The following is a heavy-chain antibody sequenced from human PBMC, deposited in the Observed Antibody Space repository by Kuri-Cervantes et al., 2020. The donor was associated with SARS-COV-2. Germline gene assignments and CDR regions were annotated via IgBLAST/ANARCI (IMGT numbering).Heavy chain of an antibody. V-gene: IGHV4-61*09. J-gene: IGHJ6*03. Sequence: SETLSLTCTVSGGSISSGSYYWSWIRQPAGKGLEWIGYIYTSGSTNYNPSLKSRVTISVDTSKNQFSLKLSSVTAADTAVYYCARIIVGATYYYYYYYMDVWGKGTTVTVSS. D-gene: IGHD1-26*01. CDR1: GGSISSGSYY. CDR2: IYTSGST. CDR3: ARIIVGATYYYYYYYMDV.